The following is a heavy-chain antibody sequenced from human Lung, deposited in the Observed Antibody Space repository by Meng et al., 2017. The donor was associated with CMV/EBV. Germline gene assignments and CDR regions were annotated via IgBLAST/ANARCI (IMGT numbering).Heavy chain of an antibody. J-gene: IGHJ5*02. CDR2: IEDNGSGV. D-gene: IGHD1-26*01. Sequence: GSLRLSCAASGFTFSNFWMNWVRQAPGKGLEWVANIEDNGSGVYYVDSVKGRFTISRDNARNALYLQMDSLRVEDTAVYYCYMGHYSGAWGQGTLVTVSS. CDR3: YMGHYSGA. CDR1: GFTFSNFW. V-gene: IGHV3-7*01.